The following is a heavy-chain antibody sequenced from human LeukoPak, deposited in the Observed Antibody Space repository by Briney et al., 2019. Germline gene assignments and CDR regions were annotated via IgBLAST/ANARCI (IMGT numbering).Heavy chain of an antibody. CDR1: GFTFSSYS. Sequence: GGSLRLSCAASGFTFSSYSMNWVRQAPGKGLEWVSSISSSSSYIYYADSVKGRFTISRDNAKNQLYLQMNSLRAEDTAVYYCARDLRPRPQLSITMIVVVTDWFDPWGQGTLVTVSS. CDR3: ARDLRPRPQLSITMIVVVTDWFDP. J-gene: IGHJ5*02. V-gene: IGHV3-21*01. CDR2: ISSSSSYI. D-gene: IGHD3-22*01.